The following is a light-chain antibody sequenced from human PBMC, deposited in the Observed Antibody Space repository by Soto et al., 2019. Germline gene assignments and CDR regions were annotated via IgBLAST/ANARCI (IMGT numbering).Light chain of an antibody. CDR3: QSYDSSLSGSGVV. J-gene: IGLJ2*01. V-gene: IGLV1-40*01. CDR1: SSNIGAGYD. CDR2: GNS. Sequence: QTVVTQPPSVSGAPGQRVTISCTGSSSNIGAGYDVHWYQQLPGTAPKLLIYGNSNRPSGVPDRFSGSKSGTSASLAITGLQAEDEADYYCQSYDSSLSGSGVVFGGGTKVT.